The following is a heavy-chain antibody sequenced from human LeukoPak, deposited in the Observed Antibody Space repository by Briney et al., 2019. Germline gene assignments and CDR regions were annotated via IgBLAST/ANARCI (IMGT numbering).Heavy chain of an antibody. D-gene: IGHD3-3*01. J-gene: IGHJ3*02. Sequence: ASVKVSCKASGYTFTSYDINWVRQATGQGLEWMGWMNPNSGNTGYAQKFQGRVTMTRNTSISTAYMELSSLKSEDTAEYYCARGLTIFGVVIIGAFDIWGQGTMVTVSS. CDR1: GYTFTSYD. CDR3: ARGLTIFGVVIIGAFDI. CDR2: MNPNSGNT. V-gene: IGHV1-8*01.